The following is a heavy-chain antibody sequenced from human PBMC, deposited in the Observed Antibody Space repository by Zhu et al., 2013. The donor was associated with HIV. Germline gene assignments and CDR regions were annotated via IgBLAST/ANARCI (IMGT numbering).Heavy chain of an antibody. J-gene: IGHJ4*02. CDR1: GGTFSSYA. V-gene: IGHV1-2*02. Sequence: QVQLVQSGAEVKKPGSSVKVSCKASGGTFSSYAISWVRQAPGKGLEWMGWISPHSGATNYAQKFQGRVTMTSDPSISTAYMELSSLRSDDTAVYYCARVRNYFDSSGDFDYWGQGILVTVSS. D-gene: IGHD3-22*01. CDR3: ARVRNYFDSSGDFDY. CDR2: ISPHSGAT.